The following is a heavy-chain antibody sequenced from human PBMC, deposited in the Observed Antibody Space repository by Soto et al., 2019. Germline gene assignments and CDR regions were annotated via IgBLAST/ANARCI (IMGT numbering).Heavy chain of an antibody. CDR2: ISSSSSYI. D-gene: IGHD3-22*01. CDR3: ARVRDYYDSSGYFRLWDYYGMDV. V-gene: IGHV3-21*01. CDR1: GFTFSSYS. J-gene: IGHJ6*02. Sequence: PGGSLRLSCAASGFTFSSYSMNWVRQAPGQGLPRVSSISSSSSYIYYADSVKGRFTISRGNAKNSLYLQMNSLRAEDTAVYYCARVRDYYDSSGYFRLWDYYGMDVWGQGTTVTVSS.